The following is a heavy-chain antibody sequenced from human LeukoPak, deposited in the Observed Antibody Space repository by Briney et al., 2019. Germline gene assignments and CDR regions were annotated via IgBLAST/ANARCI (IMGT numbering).Heavy chain of an antibody. Sequence: PGGSLRLSCAASGFTFSAYSMNWVRQAPGKGLEWVSYISNTGSPIYYADSVKGRFSISRDNARNSLYLQMNSLRAEDTAVYYCARGDPVRGVIIPFDYWGQGTLVTVSS. V-gene: IGHV3-48*04. CDR1: GFTFSAYS. J-gene: IGHJ4*02. CDR3: ARGDPVRGVIIPFDY. D-gene: IGHD3-10*01. CDR2: ISNTGSPI.